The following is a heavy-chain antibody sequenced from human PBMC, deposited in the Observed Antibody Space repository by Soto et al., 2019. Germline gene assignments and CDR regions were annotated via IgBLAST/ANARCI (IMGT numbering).Heavy chain of an antibody. CDR3: AAKKQLAPWNWFDP. CDR2: IIPIFGTA. V-gene: IGHV1-69*13. CDR1: GGTFSSYA. J-gene: IGHJ5*02. D-gene: IGHD6-6*01. Sequence: SVKVSCKASGGTFSSYAISWVRQAPGQGLEWMGGIIPIFGTANYAQKFQGRVTITADESTSTAYMELSSLRSEDTAVYYCAAKKQLAPWNWFDPWGQGTLVTVSS.